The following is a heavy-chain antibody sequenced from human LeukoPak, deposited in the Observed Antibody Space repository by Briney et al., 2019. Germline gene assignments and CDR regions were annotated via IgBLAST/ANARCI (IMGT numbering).Heavy chain of an antibody. D-gene: IGHD3-9*01. CDR1: GGSFSGYY. CDR2: INHSGST. Sequence: KPSETLSLTCAVYGGSFSGYYWSWIRQPPGKGLEWLGEINHSGSTNYNPSLKSRVTISVDTSKNQFSLKLSSVTAADTAVYYCARGGLRYFDWLSSYYFDYWGQGTLVTVSS. CDR3: ARGGLRYFDWLSSYYFDY. J-gene: IGHJ4*02. V-gene: IGHV4-34*01.